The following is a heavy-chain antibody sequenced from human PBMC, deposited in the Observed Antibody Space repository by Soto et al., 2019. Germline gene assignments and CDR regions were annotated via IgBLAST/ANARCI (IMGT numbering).Heavy chain of an antibody. CDR2: IYYSGST. CDR3: ARGKKSVTIFGVVIVKTYYYGMDV. D-gene: IGHD3-3*01. V-gene: IGHV4-30-4*01. CDR1: GGSISSGDYY. J-gene: IGHJ6*02. Sequence: SETLSLTCTVSGGSISSGDYYWSWIRQPPGKGLEWIGYIYYSGSTYYNPSLKSRVTISVDTSKNQFSLKLSSVTAADTAVYYCARGKKSVTIFGVVIVKTYYYGMDVWGQGTTVTVSS.